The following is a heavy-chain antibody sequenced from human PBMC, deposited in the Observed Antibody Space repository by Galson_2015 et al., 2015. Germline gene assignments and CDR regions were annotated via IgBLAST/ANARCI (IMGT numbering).Heavy chain of an antibody. V-gene: IGHV1-69*13. CDR3: ARGGSSYYYYMDV. D-gene: IGHD6-13*01. Sequence: SVKVSCKASGGTFSSYAISWLRQAPGQGLEWMGGIIPIFGTANYAQKFQGRVTITADESTSTAYMDLSSLRSEDTAVYYCARGGSSYYYYMDVWGTGTTVTVSS. J-gene: IGHJ6*03. CDR1: GGTFSSYA. CDR2: IIPIFGTA.